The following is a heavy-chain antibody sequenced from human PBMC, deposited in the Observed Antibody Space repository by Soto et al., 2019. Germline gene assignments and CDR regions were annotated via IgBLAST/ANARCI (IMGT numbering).Heavy chain of an antibody. D-gene: IGHD2-15*01. V-gene: IGHV4-31*03. CDR3: ARGVVVAATNWFDP. J-gene: IGHJ5*02. CDR2: IYYSGST. CDR1: GGSISSGGYY. Sequence: SETLSLTCTVSGGSISSGGYYWSWIRQHPGKGLERIGYIYYSGSTYYNPSLKSRVTISVDTSKNQFSLKLSSVTAADTAVYYCARGVVVAATNWFDPWGQGTLVTVSS.